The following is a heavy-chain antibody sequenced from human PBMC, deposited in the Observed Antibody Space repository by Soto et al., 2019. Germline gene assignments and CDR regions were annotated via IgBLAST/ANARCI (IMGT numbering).Heavy chain of an antibody. D-gene: IGHD4-17*01. V-gene: IGHV4-39*01. J-gene: IGHJ4*02. CDR2: IYYSGRT. CDR3: GGTTVTRSPYFDY. CDR1: GGSISSSSYY. Sequence: QLQLQESGPGLVKPSETLSLTCTVSGGSISSSSYYWGWIRQPPGKGLEWIGRIYYSGRTYYNPSLKRRVTISVDTSKHQFSLKLSSVTAADTAVYYCGGTTVTRSPYFDYWGQGTLVTVSS.